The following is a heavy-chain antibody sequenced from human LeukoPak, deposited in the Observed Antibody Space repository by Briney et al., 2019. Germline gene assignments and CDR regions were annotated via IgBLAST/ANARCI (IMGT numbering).Heavy chain of an antibody. Sequence: KTSETLSLTCTVSGGSISSGGYYWSWIRQHPGKGLEWIGYIYYSGSTYYNPSLTSRVAISVDTSKHQFSVKLSSVTAADTAVYDCARCPAAVYSGHWVDPWGQGTLVTVSS. CDR2: IYYSGST. CDR1: GGSISSGGYY. V-gene: IGHV4-31*03. J-gene: IGHJ5*02. D-gene: IGHD2-2*01. CDR3: ARCPAAVYSGHWVDP.